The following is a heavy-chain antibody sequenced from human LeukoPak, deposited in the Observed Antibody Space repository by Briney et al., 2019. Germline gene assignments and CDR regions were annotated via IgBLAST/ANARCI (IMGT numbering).Heavy chain of an antibody. Sequence: SETLSLTCTVSGGPIISDSYYWGWIRQPPGKGLEWIANIYYSGSTYYNPSLKSRVTISVDTSKNQFSLKLSSVTAADTAVYYCVKAAAAARSAFDIWGQGTMVTVSS. D-gene: IGHD6-13*01. CDR1: GGPIISDSYY. V-gene: IGHV4-39*07. CDR2: IYYSGST. J-gene: IGHJ3*02. CDR3: VKAAAAARSAFDI.